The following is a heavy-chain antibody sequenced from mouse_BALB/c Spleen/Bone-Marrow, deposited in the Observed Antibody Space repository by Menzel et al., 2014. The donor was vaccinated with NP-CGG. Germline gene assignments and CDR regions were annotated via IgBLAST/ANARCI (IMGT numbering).Heavy chain of an antibody. CDR2: INPSNGGT. Sequence: VQLQQSGAELVKPGASVKLSCKASGHTLTSYYMYWVKQRPGQGLEWIGEINPSNGGTNFNEKFKSKATLTVDKSSSTAYMQLSSLTSEDSAVYYCTREGDSPFAYWGQGTLVTVSA. D-gene: IGHD2-13*01. V-gene: IGHV1S81*02. CDR3: TREGDSPFAY. J-gene: IGHJ3*01. CDR1: GHTLTSYY.